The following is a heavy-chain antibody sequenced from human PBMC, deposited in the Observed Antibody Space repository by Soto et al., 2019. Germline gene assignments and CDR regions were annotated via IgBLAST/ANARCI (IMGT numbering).Heavy chain of an antibody. D-gene: IGHD2-15*01. CDR2: INAGNGNT. CDR3: ASQYCSGGSCYPRWFDP. J-gene: IGHJ5*02. CDR1: GYTFTSYA. V-gene: IGHV1-3*01. Sequence: ASVKVSCKASGYTFTSYAMHWVRQAPRQRLEWMGWINAGNGNTKYSQKFQGRVTITRDTSASTAYMELSSLRSEDTAVYYCASQYCSGGSCYPRWFDPWGQGTLVTVSS.